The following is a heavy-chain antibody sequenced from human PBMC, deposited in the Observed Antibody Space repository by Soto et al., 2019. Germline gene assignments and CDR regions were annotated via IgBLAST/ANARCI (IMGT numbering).Heavy chain of an antibody. Sequence: GGSLRLSCAASGVTFSSYGMHWVRQAPGKGLEWVAVISYDGSNKYYADSVKGRFTISRDNSKNTLYLQMNSLRAEDTAVYYCLAAYYYYGMDVWGQGTTVTVSS. CDR1: GVTFSSYG. V-gene: IGHV3-30*03. D-gene: IGHD2-15*01. J-gene: IGHJ6*02. CDR3: LAAYYYYGMDV. CDR2: ISYDGSNK.